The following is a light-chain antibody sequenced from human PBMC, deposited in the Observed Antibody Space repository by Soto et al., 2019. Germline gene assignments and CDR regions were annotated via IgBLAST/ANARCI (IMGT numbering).Light chain of an antibody. CDR1: QNIKSNY. J-gene: IGKJ1*01. CDR3: QQDGTSLRGT. CDR2: GAS. V-gene: IGKV3-20*01. Sequence: ESVLTQSPGTLSLSPGERATLSCRGSQNIKSNYLAWYRQKPGQAPRLLIYGASNRAAGVPDRFSGSGSGTDFTLTITSLEPEDFAVYYCQQDGTSLRGTFGQGTKVDNK.